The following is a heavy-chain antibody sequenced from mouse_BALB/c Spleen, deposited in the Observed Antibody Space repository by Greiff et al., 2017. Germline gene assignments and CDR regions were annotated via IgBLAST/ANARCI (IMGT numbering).Heavy chain of an antibody. CDR2: IDPANGNT. D-gene: IGHD1-1*01. CDR1: GFNIKDTY. V-gene: IGHV14-3*02. Sequence: EVKLLESGAELVKPGASVKLSCTASGFNIKDTYMHWVKQRPEQGLEWIGRIDPANGNTKYDPKFQGKATITADTSSNTAYLQLSSLTSEDTAVYYCARYYGSSYGFAYWGQGTLVTVSA. CDR3: ARYYGSSYGFAY. J-gene: IGHJ3*01.